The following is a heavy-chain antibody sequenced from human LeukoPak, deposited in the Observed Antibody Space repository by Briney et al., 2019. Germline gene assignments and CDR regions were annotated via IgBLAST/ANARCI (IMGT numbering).Heavy chain of an antibody. D-gene: IGHD2-2*01. CDR3: AKDFPNYCSSTSCYGGGFDY. CDR1: GFTFSSYG. CDR2: ISYDGSNK. V-gene: IGHV3-30*18. J-gene: IGHJ4*02. Sequence: GGSLRLSCAASGFTFSSYGVHWVRQAPGKGLEWVAVISYDGSNKYYADSVKGRFTISRDNSKNTLYLQMNSLRAEDTAVYYCAKDFPNYCSSTSCYGGGFDYWGQGTLVTVSS.